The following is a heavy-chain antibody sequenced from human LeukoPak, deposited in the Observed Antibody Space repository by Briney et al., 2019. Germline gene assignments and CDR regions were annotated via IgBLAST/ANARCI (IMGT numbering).Heavy chain of an antibody. V-gene: IGHV3-30-3*01. CDR3: AREGSWQLETDWYFDL. D-gene: IGHD6-13*01. CDR1: GFTFSSYA. CDR2: ISYDGSNK. Sequence: GRSLRLSCAASGFTFSSYAMHWVRQAPGKGLEWVAVISYDGSNKYYADSVKGRFTISRDNSKNTLYLQMNSLRAEDTAVYYCAREGSWQLETDWYFDLWGRGTLVTVSS. J-gene: IGHJ2*01.